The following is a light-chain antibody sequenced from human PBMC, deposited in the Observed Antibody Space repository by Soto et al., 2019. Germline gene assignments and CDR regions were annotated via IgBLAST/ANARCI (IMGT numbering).Light chain of an antibody. Sequence: DIVMTQSPLSLPVTPGEPASISFGSSHSLLHSNGYNYLDWYLQKPGQSPQLLIYLGSNRASGVPDRFSGSGSGTDFTLKISRVEAEDVGVYYCMQPLQSWTFGQGTKV. CDR3: MQPLQSWT. CDR1: HSLLHSNGYNY. V-gene: IGKV2-28*01. J-gene: IGKJ1*01. CDR2: LGS.